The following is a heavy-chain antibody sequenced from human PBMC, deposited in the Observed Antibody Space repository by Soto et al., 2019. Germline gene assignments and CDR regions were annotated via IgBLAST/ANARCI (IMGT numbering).Heavy chain of an antibody. V-gene: IGHV3-23*01. CDR1: GFTFNTYA. J-gene: IGHJ4*02. D-gene: IGHD3-10*01. Sequence: EVQLLESGGGLLQPGGSLRLSCAASGFTFNTYAMTWVRQAPGEGLEWVSSIDASGTITFHADSVKGRFTISRDNSKNTLFLQMNSLRAEDTAIYYCAKITDNAGSDYWGQGSLVTVSS. CDR3: AKITDNAGSDY. CDR2: IDASGTIT.